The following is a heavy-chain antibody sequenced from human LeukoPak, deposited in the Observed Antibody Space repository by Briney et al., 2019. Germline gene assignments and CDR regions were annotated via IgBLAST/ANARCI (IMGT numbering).Heavy chain of an antibody. V-gene: IGHV3-11*01. CDR1: GFTFSDYY. J-gene: IGHJ4*02. Sequence: GGSLRLSCAASGFTFSDYYMSWIRQAPGKGLEWVSYISSSGSSIYYADSVKGRFTISRDNAKNSLYLQMNSLRAEDTAVYYCAGASAYSSSWYRSFDYWGQGTLVTVSS. CDR2: ISSSGSSI. D-gene: IGHD6-13*01. CDR3: AGASAYSSSWYRSFDY.